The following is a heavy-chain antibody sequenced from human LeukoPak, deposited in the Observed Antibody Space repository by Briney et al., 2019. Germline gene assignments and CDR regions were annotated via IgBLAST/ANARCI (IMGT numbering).Heavy chain of an antibody. CDR1: GFTFSSYA. D-gene: IGHD2-15*01. J-gene: IGHJ4*02. CDR2: ISYDGSNK. V-gene: IGHV3-30*04. CDR3: ARDGAGYCSGGSCYSGGVLFDY. Sequence: GGSLRLSCAASGFTFSSYAMHWVRQAPGKGLEGVAVISYDGSNKYYADSVKGRFTISRDNSKNTLYLQMNSLRAEDTAVYYCARDGAGYCSGGSCYSGGVLFDYWGQGTLVTVSS.